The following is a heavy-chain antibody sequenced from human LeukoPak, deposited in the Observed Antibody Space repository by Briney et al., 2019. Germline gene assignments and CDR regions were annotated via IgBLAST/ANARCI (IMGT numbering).Heavy chain of an antibody. Sequence: SGGSLRLSCAASGFTFSNYSMHWVRQAPGKGLEWVAVISNNGINKYYADSVKGRFTSSRDNSKNTMYLQMNSLRAEDTAVYYCARDTRYCSSTSCYYYYGMDVWGQGTTVTVSS. J-gene: IGHJ6*02. CDR2: ISNNGINK. CDR1: GFTFSNYS. D-gene: IGHD2-2*01. CDR3: ARDTRYCSSTSCYYYYGMDV. V-gene: IGHV3-30*03.